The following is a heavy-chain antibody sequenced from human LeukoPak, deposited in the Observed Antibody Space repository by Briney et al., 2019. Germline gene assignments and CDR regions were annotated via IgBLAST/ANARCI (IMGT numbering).Heavy chain of an antibody. J-gene: IGHJ6*02. Sequence: GGSLRLSCAASGFTVSSNYMSWVRQAPGKGLEWVSVIYSGGSTYYADSVKGRFTISRDNSKNTLYLQMNSLRAEDTAVYYCARALYYDILTGEYYYYGMDVWGQGTTDTVSS. V-gene: IGHV3-66*01. D-gene: IGHD3-9*01. CDR3: ARALYYDILTGEYYYYGMDV. CDR1: GFTVSSNY. CDR2: IYSGGST.